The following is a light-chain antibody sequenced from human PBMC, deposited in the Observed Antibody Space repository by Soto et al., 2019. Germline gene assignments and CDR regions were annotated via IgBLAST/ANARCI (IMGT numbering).Light chain of an antibody. J-gene: IGKJ5*01. CDR1: QSVRSN. CDR2: GAS. CDR3: QKYNTWPPIT. Sequence: PGERVTLSCRASQSVRSNLAWYQQKPGQAPRLLIYGASTRATGLPARFSGSGSGTDFTLTISSLQSEDFAVYYCQKYNTWPPITFGQGTRLEIK. V-gene: IGKV3-15*01.